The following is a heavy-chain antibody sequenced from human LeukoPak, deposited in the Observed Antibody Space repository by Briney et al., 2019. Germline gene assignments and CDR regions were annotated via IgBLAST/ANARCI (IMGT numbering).Heavy chain of an antibody. CDR2: IYYSGST. Sequence: SETLSLTCTVSGGSISSSSYYWSWIRQPPGKGLEWVGSIYYSGSTYYNPSLKGRVAISVDTSKNQFSLKLSSVTAADTAVYYCATLRSITVIVVVSPGLFDYWGQGTLVTVSS. V-gene: IGHV4-39*01. J-gene: IGHJ4*02. CDR3: ATLRSITVIVVVSPGLFDY. CDR1: GGSISSSSYY. D-gene: IGHD3-22*01.